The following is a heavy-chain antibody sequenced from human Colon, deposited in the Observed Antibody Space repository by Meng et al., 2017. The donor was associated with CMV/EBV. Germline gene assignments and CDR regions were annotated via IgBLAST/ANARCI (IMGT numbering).Heavy chain of an antibody. D-gene: IGHD3-22*01. V-gene: IGHV3-30*04. CDR3: ARVSSAGLALDV. CDR1: GFIFSNYP. J-gene: IGHJ3*01. Sequence: GESLKISCAASGFIFSNYPIHWVRQAPGKGLEWVAVISFDGGDTYYADSVKGRFTISRDISQNTVYLQMDTLRVEDTAMYYCARVSSAGLALDVWGQGTMVTVSS. CDR2: ISFDGGDT.